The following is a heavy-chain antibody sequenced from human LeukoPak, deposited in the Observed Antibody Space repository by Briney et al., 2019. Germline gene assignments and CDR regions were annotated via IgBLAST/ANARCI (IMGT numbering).Heavy chain of an antibody. CDR2: INPSGGGT. V-gene: IGHV1-46*01. CDR3: AREGLLGYFDY. D-gene: IGHD2-15*01. Sequence: ASVKVSCKASGYTFTTYYMHWVRQAPGQGLVWMGLINPSGGGTRYAQKFQGRVTMTRDTSTSTVYMELSSLRSEDTAVYYCAREGLLGYFDYWGQGTLVTVSS. CDR1: GYTFTTYY. J-gene: IGHJ4*02.